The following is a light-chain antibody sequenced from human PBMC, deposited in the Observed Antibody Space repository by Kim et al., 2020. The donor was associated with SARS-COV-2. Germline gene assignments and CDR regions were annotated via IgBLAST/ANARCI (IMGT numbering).Light chain of an antibody. CDR3: QVWGSGSGVV. V-gene: IGLV3-9*01. J-gene: IGLJ7*01. Sequence: SYELTQPLSVSVAQGQTARITCGGNNIGSKNVHWYQQKPGQAPVLVIYRDTNRPSGIPERFSGANSGNTATLTIRRAEAGEEAEYFCQVWGSGSGVVVGG. CDR2: RDT. CDR1: NIGSKN.